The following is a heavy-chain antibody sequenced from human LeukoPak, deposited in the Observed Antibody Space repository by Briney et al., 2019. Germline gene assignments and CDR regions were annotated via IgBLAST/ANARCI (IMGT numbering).Heavy chain of an antibody. Sequence: SETLSLTCTVSGVSISGNYWSWIRQPPGKGLEWIGYIFYTGSTNYNPSLQSRVTILLDTSKNQFSLKLSSVSATDTAVYYCAREEALGSGSFDYWGQGTLVTVSS. J-gene: IGHJ4*02. V-gene: IGHV4-59*01. CDR3: AREEALGSGSFDY. CDR2: IFYTGST. CDR1: GVSISGNY. D-gene: IGHD1-26*01.